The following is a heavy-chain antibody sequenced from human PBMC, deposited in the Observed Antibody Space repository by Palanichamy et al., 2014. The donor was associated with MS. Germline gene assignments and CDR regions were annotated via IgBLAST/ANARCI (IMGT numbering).Heavy chain of an antibody. D-gene: IGHD2-2*01. CDR3: ARGGCSSSDCYALVFDY. V-gene: IGHV3-30-3*01. J-gene: IGHJ4*02. CDR2: VSYDGTSE. Sequence: QVQLVESGGGVVQPGRSHRLSCAASGFTFSGYAMHWVRQAPGKGLEWVAAVSYDGTSEYAASVKGRFTVSRDNSGNTLDLQMNSPRDEDTAVYYCARGGCSSSDCYALVFDYWGQGTLVTVSS. CDR1: GFTFSGYA.